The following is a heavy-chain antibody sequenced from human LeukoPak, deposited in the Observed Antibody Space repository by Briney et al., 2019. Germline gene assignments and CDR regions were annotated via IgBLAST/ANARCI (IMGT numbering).Heavy chain of an antibody. CDR3: SRESGPFSPFGF. D-gene: IGHD1-26*01. V-gene: IGHV4-39*07. CDR1: GGSISSNLHY. J-gene: IGHJ4*02. CDR2: ILYTGNN. Sequence: SETLSLTCTVSGGSISSNLHYWDWIRQPPGKGLEWIGSILYTGNNWFNPSLKSRVTLSVDTSKNQVSLNLTSVTAADTAVYYCSRESGPFSPFGFWGQGTLVSVHS.